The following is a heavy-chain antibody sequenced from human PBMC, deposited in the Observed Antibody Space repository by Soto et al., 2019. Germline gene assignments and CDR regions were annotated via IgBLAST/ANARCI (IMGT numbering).Heavy chain of an antibody. CDR3: ARSFYYDSSGLVDY. Sequence: GASVKVSCKASGYIFTGYYMHWVRQAPGQGLEWMGWINPNSGDTSYAQNFQDRVTITRDTSISAAYMELSRLRSDDTAVYYCARSFYYDSSGLVDYWGQGTLVTVSS. CDR1: GYIFTGYY. V-gene: IGHV1-2*02. CDR2: INPNSGDT. D-gene: IGHD3-22*01. J-gene: IGHJ4*02.